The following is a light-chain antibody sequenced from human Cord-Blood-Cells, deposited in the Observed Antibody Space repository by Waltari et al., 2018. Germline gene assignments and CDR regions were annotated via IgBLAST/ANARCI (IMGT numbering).Light chain of an antibody. J-gene: IGLJ2*01. CDR1: SSDVGSYNL. V-gene: IGLV2-23*02. Sequence: QSALTQPASVSGSPGQSITLPCTGTSSDVGSYNLAYWYQQHPGKAPNLMIYEVSKRPSGVSNRFSGSKSGNTASLTISGLQAEDEADYYCCSYAGSSTFRVFGGGTKLTVL. CDR2: EVS. CDR3: CSYAGSSTFRV.